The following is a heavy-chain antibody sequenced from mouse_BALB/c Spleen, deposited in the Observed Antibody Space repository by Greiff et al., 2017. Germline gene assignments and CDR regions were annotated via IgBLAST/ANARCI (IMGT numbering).Heavy chain of an antibody. D-gene: IGHD2-1*01. CDR1: GFTFSSYA. Sequence: EVKLMESGGGLVKPGGSLKLSCAASGFTFSSYAMSWVRQTPEKRLEWVATISSGGSYTYYPDSVKGRFTISRDNAKNTLYLQMSSLRSEDTAMYYCARLDLLWYFAYWGQGTLVTVSA. CDR3: ARLDLLWYFAY. J-gene: IGHJ3*01. CDR2: ISSGGSYT. V-gene: IGHV5-9-3*01.